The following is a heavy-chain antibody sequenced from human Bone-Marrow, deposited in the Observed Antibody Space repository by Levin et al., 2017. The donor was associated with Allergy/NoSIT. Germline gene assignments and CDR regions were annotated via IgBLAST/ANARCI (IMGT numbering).Heavy chain of an antibody. J-gene: IGHJ6*03. V-gene: IGHV4-30-2*01. Sequence: SETLSLTCVVSGGSMSSGGYSWSWVRQPPGKGLEWIGYIYYRGSTYYNPSLKSRITMSVDRSKNQFSLNLDSVTAADTAMYYCARAKWSLSGTVATPSYCLDVWGKGTTVTVSS. CDR3: ARAKWSLSGTVATPSYCLDV. CDR2: IYYRGST. D-gene: IGHD1-26*01. CDR1: GGSMSSGGYS.